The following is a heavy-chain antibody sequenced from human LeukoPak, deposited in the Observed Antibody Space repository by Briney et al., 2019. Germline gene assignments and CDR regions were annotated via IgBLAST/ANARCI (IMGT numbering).Heavy chain of an antibody. J-gene: IGHJ4*02. CDR3: ARRAIWFGEATFDF. CDR2: ISYDGSNK. CDR1: GFTFSTYA. V-gene: IGHV3-30-3*01. D-gene: IGHD3-10*01. Sequence: GGSLRLSCAASGFTFSTYAMHWVRQAPGKGLEWVAVISYDGSNKYYADSVKGRFTISRDNSKNTLFLQMNSLRSEDTALYYCARRAIWFGEATFDFWGQGTLVTVSS.